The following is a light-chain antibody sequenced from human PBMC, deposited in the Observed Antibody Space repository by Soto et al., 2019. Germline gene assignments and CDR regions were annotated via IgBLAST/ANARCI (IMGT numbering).Light chain of an antibody. CDR2: DVS. CDR3: SSYTRSSTLYVI. J-gene: IGLJ2*01. Sequence: QSALTQPASVSGSPGQSITISCTGTSSDVGGYNYVSWYQQHPGKAPQLMIYDVSYRPSGISDRFSGSKSGITASLTISGLQAEDEADYYCSSYTRSSTLYVIFGGGTKLTVL. CDR1: SSDVGGYNY. V-gene: IGLV2-14*03.